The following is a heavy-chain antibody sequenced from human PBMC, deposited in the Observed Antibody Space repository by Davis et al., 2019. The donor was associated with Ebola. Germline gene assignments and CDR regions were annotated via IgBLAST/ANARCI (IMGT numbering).Heavy chain of an antibody. CDR2: INARASST. J-gene: IGHJ5*02. V-gene: IGHV3-23*01. CDR1: GFTFSDYA. Sequence: GESLKISCAASGFTFSDYAMSWVRQAPGKGLDWVSTINARASSTYYADSVKGRFTVSRDNSKNTLYLQMSSLRVEDTALYYCARGGETRLNLWGQRTLVTVSS. D-gene: IGHD3-16*01. CDR3: ARGGETRLNL.